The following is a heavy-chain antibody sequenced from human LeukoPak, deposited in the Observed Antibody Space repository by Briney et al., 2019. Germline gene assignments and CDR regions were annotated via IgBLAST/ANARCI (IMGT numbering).Heavy chain of an antibody. CDR3: ARLAPDYADYWFDP. V-gene: IGHV5-51*01. CDR2: IYPTDSIT. CDR1: GYDFSTKW. D-gene: IGHD4-17*01. J-gene: IGHJ5*02. Sequence: GESLKISCQTSGYDFSTKWIGWVRQTPGKGLEWMGIIYPTDSITRYSPSFQGHVSISVDTSINTAYLQWASLRPSDTAMYFCARLAPDYADYWFDPWGQGTLVTVSS.